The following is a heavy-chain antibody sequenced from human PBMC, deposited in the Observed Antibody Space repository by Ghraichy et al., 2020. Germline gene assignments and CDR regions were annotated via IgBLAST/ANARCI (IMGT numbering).Heavy chain of an antibody. D-gene: IGHD5-12*01. CDR2: ISLNNGDR. J-gene: IGHJ4*02. CDR3: VRVERWMPDY. V-gene: IGHV1-18*01. CDR1: GYTFTNYG. Sequence: ASVKVSCKASGYTFTNYGISWVRQAPGHGLEWMGWISLNNGDRQYAETVQGRLSMTTDASTSTAYMELRSLRSDDTAVYYCVRVERWMPDYWGQGTLVTVSS.